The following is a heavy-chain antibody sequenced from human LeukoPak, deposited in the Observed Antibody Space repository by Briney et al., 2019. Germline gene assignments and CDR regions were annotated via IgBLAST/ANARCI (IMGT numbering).Heavy chain of an antibody. D-gene: IGHD3-22*01. V-gene: IGHV4-61*02. Sequence: SQTLSLTCTVSAGSINSDDYYRSWIRQPAGKGLEWIGRIYSPGTNYNYNPSLKSRVTISIDTSKNQFSLKLTSVTAGDTAVYYCARGIGTSYESSRDAFDIWGQGTMVTVSS. J-gene: IGHJ3*02. CDR3: ARGIGTSYESSRDAFDI. CDR1: AGSINSDDYY. CDR2: IYSPGTN.